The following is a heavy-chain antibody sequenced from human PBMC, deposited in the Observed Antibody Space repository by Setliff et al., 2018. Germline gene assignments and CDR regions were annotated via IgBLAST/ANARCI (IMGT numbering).Heavy chain of an antibody. D-gene: IGHD3-3*01. CDR1: GYTFTNYA. CDR3: ARDTYIGDFWSGYYIQGRFDP. Sequence: ASVKVSCKASGYTFTNYAIHWVRQAPGQRLEWMGWINAGNGNTKYSQKFQGRVTITRDTSASTAYMELSSLRSEDTAVYYCARDTYIGDFWSGYYIQGRFDPWGQEPWSPSPQ. V-gene: IGHV1-3*01. CDR2: INAGNGNT. J-gene: IGHJ5*02.